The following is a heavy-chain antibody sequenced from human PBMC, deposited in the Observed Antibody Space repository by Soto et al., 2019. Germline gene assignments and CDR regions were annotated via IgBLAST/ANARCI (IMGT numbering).Heavy chain of an antibody. J-gene: IGHJ4*02. D-gene: IGHD6-6*01. V-gene: IGHV1-3*01. CDR3: ASYGSSAGTAGY. Sequence: QVQLVQSGAEVKKPGASVKVSCKASGYTFTSYAMHWVRQAPGQRLEWMGWINAGNGSTKYSQKFQGRVTITRDTSASTAYMELSSLRSEDTAVYYCASYGSSAGTAGYWGQGTLVTVSS. CDR2: INAGNGST. CDR1: GYTFTSYA.